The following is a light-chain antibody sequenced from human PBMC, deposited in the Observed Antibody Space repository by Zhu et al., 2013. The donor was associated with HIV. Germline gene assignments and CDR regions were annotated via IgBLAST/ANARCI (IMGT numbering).Light chain of an antibody. V-gene: IGKV1-16*01. CDR3: QQYNTYPLT. J-gene: IGKJ4*01. CDR1: QAITNS. Sequence: DIQMTQSPSSLSAYVGDTVTITCRASQAITNSLAWFQQKPGKAPKSLIYAASTLRGGVPSRFSGSGSGTDFTLTITSLQPEDFATYYCQQYNTYPLTFGGGPRWRS. CDR2: AAS.